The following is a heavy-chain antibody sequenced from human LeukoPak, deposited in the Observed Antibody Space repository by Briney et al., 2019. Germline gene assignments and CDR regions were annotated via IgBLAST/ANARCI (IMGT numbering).Heavy chain of an antibody. CDR3: ASRPQSEAYFDY. Sequence: SQTLSLTCTVSGGSISSGYYYWSWIRQPPGRGLEFIGYIYYSGNTYYNPSLKSRGTISVDTSKNQFSLKLSSVTAADTAVYYCASRPQSEAYFDYWGQGTLVTVSS. CDR2: IYYSGNT. V-gene: IGHV4-30-4*08. J-gene: IGHJ4*02. CDR1: GGSISSGYYY.